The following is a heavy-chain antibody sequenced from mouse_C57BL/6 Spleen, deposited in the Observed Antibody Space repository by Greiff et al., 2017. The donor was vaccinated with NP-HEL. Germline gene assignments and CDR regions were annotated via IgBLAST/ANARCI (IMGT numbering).Heavy chain of an antibody. V-gene: IGHV3-6*01. CDR3: ASYDSNYHYAMDY. Sequence: EVQLQESGPGLVKPSQSLSLTCSVTGYSITSGYYWNWIRQFPGNKLEWMGYISYDGSNNYNPSLKNRISITRDTSKNQFFLKLNSVTTEDTATYYCASYDSNYHYAMDYWGQGISVTVSS. CDR2: ISYDGSN. J-gene: IGHJ4*01. D-gene: IGHD2-5*01. CDR1: GYSITSGYY.